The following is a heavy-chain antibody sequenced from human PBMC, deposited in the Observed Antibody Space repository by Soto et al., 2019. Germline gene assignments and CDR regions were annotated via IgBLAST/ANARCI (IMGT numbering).Heavy chain of an antibody. CDR1: GFTFSSYA. D-gene: IGHD3-3*01. CDR3: AKDRQYDFWSGYFNYGMDV. V-gene: IGHV3-23*01. Sequence: GGSLRLSCAASGFTFSSYAMSWVRQAPGKGLEWVSAISGSGGSTYYADSVKGRFTISRDNSKNTLYLQMNSLRAEDTAVYYCAKDRQYDFWSGYFNYGMDVWGQGTTVTVSS. CDR2: ISGSGGST. J-gene: IGHJ6*02.